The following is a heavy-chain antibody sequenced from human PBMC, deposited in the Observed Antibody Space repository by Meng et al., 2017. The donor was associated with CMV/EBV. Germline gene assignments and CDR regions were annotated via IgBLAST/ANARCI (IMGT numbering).Heavy chain of an antibody. CDR3: ARDSSGWYPHFDY. CDR2: IYTSGST. J-gene: IGHJ4*02. V-gene: IGHV4-4*07. D-gene: IGHD6-19*01. CDR1: GGSISSYY. Sequence: QVQPQESGPGLVEPVDSLALACTVSGGSISSYYWSSIRQPAGKGLEWIGRIYTSGSTNHNPSLKSRVTMSVDTSKNQFSLKLSSVTAADTAVNYCARDSSGWYPHFDYWGQGTLVTVSS.